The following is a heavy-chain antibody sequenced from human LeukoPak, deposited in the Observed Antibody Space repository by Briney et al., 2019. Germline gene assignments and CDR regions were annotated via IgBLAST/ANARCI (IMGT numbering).Heavy chain of an antibody. J-gene: IGHJ4*02. Sequence: ASVKVSCKASGGTFSSYAISWVRQAPGQGLEWMGGIIPIFGTANYAQKFQGRVTITTDESTSTAYMELSSLRSEDTAVYYCARANNWNDGGNSDYWGQGTLVTVSS. D-gene: IGHD1-20*01. CDR3: ARANNWNDGGNSDY. CDR1: GGTFSSYA. CDR2: IIPIFGTA. V-gene: IGHV1-69*05.